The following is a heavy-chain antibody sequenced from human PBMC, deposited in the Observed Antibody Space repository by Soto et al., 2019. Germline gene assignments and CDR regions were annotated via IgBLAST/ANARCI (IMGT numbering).Heavy chain of an antibody. V-gene: IGHV4-59*01. CDR1: GGYIIAYY. Sequence: LEPQRHRYTVFGGYIIAYYCSWIRQTPGKGLEWIGYIFGGGTTNYESSLKSRVIMSLDTSKNQFSLKLTSVTAGDSAMYYCATRPPGDTWVPYFDYCGQGILVTVYS. D-gene: IGHD3-10*01. CDR2: IFGGGTT. CDR3: ATRPPGDTWVPYFDY. J-gene: IGHJ4*02.